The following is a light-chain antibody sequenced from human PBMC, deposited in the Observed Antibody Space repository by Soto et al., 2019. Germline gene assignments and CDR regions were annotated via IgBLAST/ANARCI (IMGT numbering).Light chain of an antibody. CDR2: DVA. V-gene: IGLV2-14*03. Sequence: SALTQPASVSGSPGQSITISCTGTSSDVGAYNFVSWYQHYPDKAPKVVIYDVANRPSGVSYRFSASKSGNTASLTISGLQAEDEADYYCMSFTSSNTYVFGTGTKVTVL. J-gene: IGLJ1*01. CDR1: SSDVGAYNF. CDR3: MSFTSSNTYV.